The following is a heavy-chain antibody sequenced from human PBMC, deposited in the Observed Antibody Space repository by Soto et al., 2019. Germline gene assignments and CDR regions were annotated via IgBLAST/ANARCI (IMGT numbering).Heavy chain of an antibody. CDR3: AAKLGTTHYFDF. D-gene: IGHD7-27*01. CDR1: GDPVSSGSYY. J-gene: IGHJ4*02. CDR2: IYHTGST. V-gene: IGHV4-31*03. Sequence: QVQLQESGPGLVQPSQTLSLTCSVSGDPVSSGSYYWTWVRQHPVKGLEWIGYIYHTGSTYYNPSLQCRLVMSIDTSKNQFSLHLYSATAADTAVYFCAAKLGTTHYFDFWGQGSLVAVSS.